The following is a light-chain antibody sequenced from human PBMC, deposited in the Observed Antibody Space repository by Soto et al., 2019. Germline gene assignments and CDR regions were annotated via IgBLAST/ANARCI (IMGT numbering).Light chain of an antibody. CDR3: QQYGSSPLT. V-gene: IGKV3-20*01. CDR2: GAS. J-gene: IGKJ5*01. CDR1: QSVTSTY. Sequence: EIVLTQSPGTLSLSPGERATLSCRASQSVTSTYLGWYQQKPGQAPSLLIYGASSRATGIPDRFSGSGSGTDFTLTISRLEPEDFAVYYCQQYGSSPLTFGQGTRLEI.